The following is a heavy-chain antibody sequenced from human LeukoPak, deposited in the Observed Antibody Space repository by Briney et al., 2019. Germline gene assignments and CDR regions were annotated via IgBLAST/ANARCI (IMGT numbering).Heavy chain of an antibody. CDR1: GFTFSNAW. CDR2: IKSKTDGGTT. J-gene: IGHJ6*02. V-gene: IGHV3-15*01. CDR3: TTPNYRYGMDV. Sequence: GGSLRLSCAASGFTFSNAWTSWVRQAPGKGLEWVGRIKSKTDGGTTDYAAPVKGRFTISRDDSKNTLYLQMNRLKTEDTAVYYCTTPNYRYGMDVWGQGTTVTVSS.